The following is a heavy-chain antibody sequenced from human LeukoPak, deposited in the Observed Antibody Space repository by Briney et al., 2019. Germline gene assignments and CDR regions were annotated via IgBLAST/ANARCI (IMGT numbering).Heavy chain of an antibody. D-gene: IGHD6-19*01. CDR1: GLTFSVAG. J-gene: IGHJ4*02. CDR3: AKRSCSGTTCYPLDY. CDR2: ITGNGGST. V-gene: IGHV3-23*01. Sequence: QPGGSLRLSCAASGLTFSVAGMHWVRQAPGKGLEWVSAITGNGGSTYYEDSVKGRFTISRDNSKSTLYLQMNRLRAEDTAIYYCAKRSCSGTTCYPLDYWGQGALVTVSS.